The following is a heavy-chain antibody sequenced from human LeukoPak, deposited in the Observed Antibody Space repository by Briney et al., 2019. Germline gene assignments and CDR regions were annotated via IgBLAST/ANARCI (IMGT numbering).Heavy chain of an antibody. CDR2: IYSGGST. J-gene: IGHJ6*02. CDR3: ARAGGYCSGGSCYYYYGMDV. Sequence: GGSLRLSCAASGFTVSSNYMSWVRQAPGKGLEWVSVIYSGGSTYYADSVKGRFTISRDNSKNSLYLQMNSLRAEDTAVYYCARAGGYCSGGSCYYYYGMDVWGQGTTVTVSS. V-gene: IGHV3-66*01. CDR1: GFTVSSNY. D-gene: IGHD2-15*01.